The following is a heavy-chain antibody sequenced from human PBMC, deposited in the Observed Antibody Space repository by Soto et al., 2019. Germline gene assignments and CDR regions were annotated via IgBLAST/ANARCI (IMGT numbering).Heavy chain of an antibody. CDR3: VRDIVVVPAAIPSPELMDV. J-gene: IGHJ6*02. D-gene: IGHD2-2*02. CDR2: ISAYNGNT. V-gene: IGHV1-18*01. Sequence: ASVKVSCKASGYTFTSYGISWVRQAPGQGLEWMGWISAYNGNTNYAQKLQGRVTMTTDTSTRTAYMELRSLGSDDTAVYYCVRDIVVVPAAIPSPELMDVWGQGTTVTVSS. CDR1: GYTFTSYG.